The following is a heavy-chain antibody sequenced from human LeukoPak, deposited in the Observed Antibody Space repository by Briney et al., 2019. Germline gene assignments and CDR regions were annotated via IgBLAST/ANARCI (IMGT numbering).Heavy chain of an antibody. CDR1: GYTFTGYY. Sequence: ASVKVSCKASGYTFTGYYMHWVRQAPGQGLEWMGIINPSGGSTSYAQKFQGRVTMTRDTSTSTVYMELSSLRSEDTAVYYCAREVHYDSSGYHDDYWGQGTLVTVSS. CDR3: AREVHYDSSGYHDDY. CDR2: INPSGGST. J-gene: IGHJ4*02. D-gene: IGHD3-22*01. V-gene: IGHV1-46*01.